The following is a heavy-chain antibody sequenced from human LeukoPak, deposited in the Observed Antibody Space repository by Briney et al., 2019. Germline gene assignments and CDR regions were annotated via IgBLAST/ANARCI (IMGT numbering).Heavy chain of an antibody. Sequence: KPSETLSLTCAVYGGSFSAYYWSWIRQPPGKGLEWIAEINHSGSTNYNPSLKSRVTMSLDTSTNKFSLTLNYVPTADTAVYYSARGGRFAPIVVVVAATQLMDVWGKGTTVTVSS. CDR1: GGSFSAYY. CDR2: INHSGST. V-gene: IGHV4-34*01. D-gene: IGHD2-15*01. CDR3: ARGGRFAPIVVVVAATQLMDV. J-gene: IGHJ6*04.